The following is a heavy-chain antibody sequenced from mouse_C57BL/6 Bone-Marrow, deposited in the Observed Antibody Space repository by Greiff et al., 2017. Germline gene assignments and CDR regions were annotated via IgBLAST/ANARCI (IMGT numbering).Heavy chain of an antibody. D-gene: IGHD1-1*01. J-gene: IGHJ2*01. Sequence: EVQLVASGGDLVKPGGSLKLSCAASGFTFSSYGMSWVRQTPDKRLEWVATISSGGSYTYYPDSVKGRFTISRDNAKNTLYLQMSSLKSEDTAMYYCARRDYYGSSYSDYWGQGTTLTVSS. CDR3: ARRDYYGSSYSDY. CDR1: GFTFSSYG. V-gene: IGHV5-6*01. CDR2: ISSGGSYT.